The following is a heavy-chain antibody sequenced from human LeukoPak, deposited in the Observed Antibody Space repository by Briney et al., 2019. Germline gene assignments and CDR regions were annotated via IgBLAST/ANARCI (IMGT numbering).Heavy chain of an antibody. CDR1: GFTFSSYA. Sequence: PGGSLRLSCAASGFTFSSYAMHWVRQAPGKGLEWVAVISYDGSNKYYADSVKGRFTISRDNSKNTLFLRMNSLRAEDTAVYYCAKTDYYVRFDPWGQGTLVTVSS. CDR2: ISYDGSNK. V-gene: IGHV3-30-3*02. J-gene: IGHJ5*02. D-gene: IGHD3-10*02. CDR3: AKTDYYVRFDP.